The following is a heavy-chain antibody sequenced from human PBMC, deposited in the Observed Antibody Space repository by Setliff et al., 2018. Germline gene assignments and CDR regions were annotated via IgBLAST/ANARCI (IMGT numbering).Heavy chain of an antibody. J-gene: IGHJ3*02. D-gene: IGHD6-19*01. CDR2: IYSGGTT. CDR3: ASPSLQIAVAASTDAFDI. CDR1: GLSYINDW. V-gene: IGHV3-66*01. Sequence: PGGSLRLSCTASGLSYINDWVSWVRQAPGKGLEWVSIIYSGGTTYYADSVKGRFTLSRDNSNNTLHLQMNNLTAEDTALYYCASPSLQIAVAASTDAFDIWGQGTMVTVS.